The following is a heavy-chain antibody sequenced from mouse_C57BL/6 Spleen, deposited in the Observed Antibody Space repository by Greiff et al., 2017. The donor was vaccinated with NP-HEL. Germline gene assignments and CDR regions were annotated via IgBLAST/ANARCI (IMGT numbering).Heavy chain of an antibody. CDR3: ARSDGYFYAMDY. V-gene: IGHV1-53*01. CDR2: INPSNGGT. D-gene: IGHD2-3*01. J-gene: IGHJ4*01. CDR1: GYTFTSYW. Sequence: QVQLQQPGTELVKPGASVKLSCKASGYTFTSYWMHWVKQRPGQGLEWIGNINPSNGGTNYNEKFKSKATLTVDKSSSTAYMQLSSLTSEDSAVYYWARSDGYFYAMDYWGQGTSVTVSS.